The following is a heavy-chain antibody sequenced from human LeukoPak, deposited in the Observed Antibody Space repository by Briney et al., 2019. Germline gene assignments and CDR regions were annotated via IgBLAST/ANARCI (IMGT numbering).Heavy chain of an antibody. J-gene: IGHJ4*02. Sequence: SETLSLTCTVSGGSISSSSYYWSWIRQPAGKGLEWIGRIYTSGSTNYNPSLKSRVTMSVDTSKNQFSLKLSSVTAADTAVYYCARGDSSGWYDDYWGQGTLVTVSS. V-gene: IGHV4-61*02. D-gene: IGHD6-19*01. CDR1: GGSISSSSYY. CDR2: IYTSGST. CDR3: ARGDSSGWYDDY.